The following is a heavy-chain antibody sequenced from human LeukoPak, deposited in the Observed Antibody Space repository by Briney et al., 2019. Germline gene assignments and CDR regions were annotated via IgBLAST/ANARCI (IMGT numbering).Heavy chain of an antibody. V-gene: IGHV3-74*01. CDR2: IKGDGSST. J-gene: IGHJ4*02. D-gene: IGHD4-17*01. CDR1: GFTFSSYW. CDR3: ANLHGDYRDY. Sequence: GGSLRLSCAASGFTFSSYWMRWVRHTPGKGLVWVSRIKGDGSSTSYADSVKGRFTISRDNAKNTLYLQMNSLRAEDTAVYYCANLHGDYRDYWGQGTLVTVSS.